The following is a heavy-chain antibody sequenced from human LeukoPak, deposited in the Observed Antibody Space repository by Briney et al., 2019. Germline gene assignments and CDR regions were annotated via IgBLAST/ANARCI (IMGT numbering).Heavy chain of an antibody. V-gene: IGHV3-23*01. CDR3: AKERIVVVPAAMTFDY. J-gene: IGHJ4*02. CDR1: GFTFSSYA. D-gene: IGHD2-2*01. Sequence: PGGSLRLSCAASGFTFSSYAMSWVRQAPGKGLEWVSAISGSGGSTYYADSVKGRFTISRDNSKNTLYLQMNSLRAEDTAVYYCAKERIVVVPAAMTFDYWGQGTLVTVSS. CDR2: ISGSGGST.